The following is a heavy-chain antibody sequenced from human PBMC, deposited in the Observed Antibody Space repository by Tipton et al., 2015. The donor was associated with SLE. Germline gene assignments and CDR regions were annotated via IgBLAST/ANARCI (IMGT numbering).Heavy chain of an antibody. J-gene: IGHJ4*02. D-gene: IGHD1-1*01. CDR1: GGTFSSYA. Sequence: QLVQSGAEVKKPGSSVKVSCKASGGTFSSYAISWVRQAPGQGLEWMGGIIPIFGTANYAQKLQGRVTMTTDTSTSTAYMELRSLRSDDTAVYYCARDKGWRDLEDYWGQGTLVTVSS. V-gene: IGHV1-69*06. CDR3: ARDKGWRDLEDY. CDR2: IIPIFGTA.